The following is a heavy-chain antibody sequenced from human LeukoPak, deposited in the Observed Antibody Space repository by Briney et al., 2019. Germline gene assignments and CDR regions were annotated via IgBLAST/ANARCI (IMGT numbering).Heavy chain of an antibody. D-gene: IGHD6-19*01. Sequence: GGSLRLSCAASGFTFNSYAMSWVRQAPGKGLEWVSAISGSGGSTYYADSVKGRFTISRDNSKNTLYLQMNSLRAEDTAVYYCASEWLVLYYFDYWGQGTLVTVSS. CDR3: ASEWLVLYYFDY. J-gene: IGHJ4*02. CDR1: GFTFNSYA. V-gene: IGHV3-23*01. CDR2: ISGSGGST.